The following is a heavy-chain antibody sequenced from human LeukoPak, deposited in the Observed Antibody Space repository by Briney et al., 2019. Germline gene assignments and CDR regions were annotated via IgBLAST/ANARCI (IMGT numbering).Heavy chain of an antibody. CDR1: GGSINAYY. V-gene: IGHV4-4*07. D-gene: IGHD3-22*01. Sequence: PSETLSLTCTVSGGSINAYYWTWIRQPAAEGLEWIGRIHTSGSTYYNPSLKGRALMTLDKPNNQFSLELKSLTAADTAVYYCARYDSTWDNFDYWGQGTLVTVSS. CDR3: ARYDSTWDNFDY. CDR2: IHTSGST. J-gene: IGHJ4*02.